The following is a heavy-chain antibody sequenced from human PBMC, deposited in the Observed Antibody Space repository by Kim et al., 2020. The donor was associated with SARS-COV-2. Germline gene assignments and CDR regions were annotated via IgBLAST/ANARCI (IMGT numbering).Heavy chain of an antibody. CDR3: ARGSRRVYVPFAAFDI. D-gene: IGHD6-13*01. V-gene: IGHV4-34*01. J-gene: IGHJ3*02. Sequence: SLKSRVTISVDTSKNQFSLKLSSVTAADTAVYYCARGSRRVYVPFAAFDIWGQGTMVTVSS.